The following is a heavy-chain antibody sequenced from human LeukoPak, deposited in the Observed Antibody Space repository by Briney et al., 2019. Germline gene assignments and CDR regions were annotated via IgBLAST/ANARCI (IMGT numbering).Heavy chain of an antibody. CDR1: GFTFNCYG. CDR3: AKDDPKAYFDY. J-gene: IGHJ4*02. Sequence: PGGSLRLSCAASGFTFNCYGMDWVRQAPGKGLEWVAFIRSDGSTKYYADSVKGRFTISRDNSKNTLYLQMNSLRAEDTAVYYCAKDDPKAYFDYWGQGNLVTVSS. V-gene: IGHV3-30*02. CDR2: IRSDGSTK.